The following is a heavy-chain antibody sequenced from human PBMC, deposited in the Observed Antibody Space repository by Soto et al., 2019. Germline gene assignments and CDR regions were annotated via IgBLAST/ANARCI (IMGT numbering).Heavy chain of an antibody. CDR3: ARDRGVIVVVPAANLDY. V-gene: IGHV3-30-3*01. Sequence: PGGSLRLSCAASGFTFSSYAMHWVRQAPGKGLEWVAVISYDGSNKYYADSVKGRFTISRDNSKNTLYLQMNSLRAEDTAVYYCARDRGVIVVVPAANLDYWGQGTLVTVSS. CDR2: ISYDGSNK. CDR1: GFTFSSYA. D-gene: IGHD2-2*01. J-gene: IGHJ4*02.